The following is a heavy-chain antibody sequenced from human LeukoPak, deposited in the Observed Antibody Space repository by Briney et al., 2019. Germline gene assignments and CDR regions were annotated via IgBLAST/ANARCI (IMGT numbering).Heavy chain of an antibody. Sequence: PSETLSLTCTVSGGSISSGDYYWSWIRQPPGKGLEWIGYIYYSGSTYYNPSLKSRVTISVDTSKNQFSLKLSSVTAADTAVYYCARDGRRLMTRRLANWFDPWGQGTLVTVSS. CDR2: IYYSGST. D-gene: IGHD3-16*01. V-gene: IGHV4-30-4*08. CDR1: GGSISSGDYY. J-gene: IGHJ5*02. CDR3: ARDGRRLMTRRLANWFDP.